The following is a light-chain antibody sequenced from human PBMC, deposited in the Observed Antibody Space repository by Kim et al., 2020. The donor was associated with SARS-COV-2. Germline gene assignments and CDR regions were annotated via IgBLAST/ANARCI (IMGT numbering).Light chain of an antibody. Sequence: QLVLTQSPSASASPGASVKLTCTLSSGHSSYAIAWHQQQPEKGPQFLMKLNSDGSHSKGDGIPDRFSGSSSGAERYLTISSLQSEDEAEYYCQTWGTGIVVFGGGTQLTVL. CDR3: QTWGTGIVV. CDR2: LNSDGSH. CDR1: SGHSSYA. V-gene: IGLV4-69*01. J-gene: IGLJ2*01.